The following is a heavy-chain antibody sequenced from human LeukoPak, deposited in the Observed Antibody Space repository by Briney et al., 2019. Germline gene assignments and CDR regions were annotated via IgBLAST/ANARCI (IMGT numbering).Heavy chain of an antibody. CDR2: INPTSGAT. V-gene: IGHV1-2*02. J-gene: IGHJ3*01. CDR3: AREFRTTTWPFDAFDL. D-gene: IGHD1/OR15-1a*01. CDR1: GYTFTDYY. Sequence: ASVKVSCKASGYTFTDYYMYWVRQAPGQGLDWVGWINPTSGATNYAQKFQGRVTMTRDTSNNTSYMELSRLRSDDTAVYYCAREFRTTTWPFDAFDLWGQGTMVTVSS.